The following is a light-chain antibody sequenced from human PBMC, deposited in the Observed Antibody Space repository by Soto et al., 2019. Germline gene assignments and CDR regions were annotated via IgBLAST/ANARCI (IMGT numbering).Light chain of an antibody. CDR3: SSWDDSLNAYV. CDR1: DSNIGHNT. J-gene: IGLJ1*01. Sequence: QSVLTQPPSASGTPGQRVTISCSGGDSNIGHNTVNWYRQVPGTAPKLLIHNNDQRPSGVPDRISGSKSGNSASLAISGLHSDDEADYYCSSWDDSLNAYVFGIGTKLTVL. CDR2: NND. V-gene: IGLV1-44*01.